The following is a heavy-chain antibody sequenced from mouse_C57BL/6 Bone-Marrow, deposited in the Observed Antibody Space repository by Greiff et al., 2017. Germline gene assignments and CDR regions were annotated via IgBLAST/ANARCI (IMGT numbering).Heavy chain of an antibody. CDR2: IYPGSGST. Sequence: VQLQQSGAELVKPGASVKMSCKASGYTFTSYWITWVKQRPGQGLEWIGDIYPGSGSTNYNEKFKSKATLTVDTSSSTAYMQLSSLTSEDSAVYYCAREGETYYSNYDFDYWGQGTTLTVSS. V-gene: IGHV1-55*01. CDR3: AREGETYYSNYDFDY. CDR1: GYTFTSYW. J-gene: IGHJ2*01. D-gene: IGHD2-5*01.